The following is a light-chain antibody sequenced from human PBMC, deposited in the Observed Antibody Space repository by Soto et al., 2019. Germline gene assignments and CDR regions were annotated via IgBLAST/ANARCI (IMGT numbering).Light chain of an antibody. CDR2: EVR. J-gene: IGLJ3*02. V-gene: IGLV2-14*01. CDR3: SSYTTSNTWV. CDR1: SNDVGSFNY. Sequence: QSALTQPASVSGSPGQSITISCTGSSNDVGSFNYVSWYQQNPGKAPKVMIHEVRNRPSGVPNRFSGSKSGNTASLAISGLQAEDEAYYYCSSYTTSNTWVFGGGTKLTVL.